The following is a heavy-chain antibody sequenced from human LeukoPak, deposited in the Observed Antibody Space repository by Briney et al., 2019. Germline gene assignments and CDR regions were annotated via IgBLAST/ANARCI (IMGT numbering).Heavy chain of an antibody. V-gene: IGHV3-23*01. CDR2: ISGSGGST. D-gene: IGHD3-10*01. Sequence: GGSLRLSCEASGFTFSSYAMSWVRQAPGKELEWVSAISGSGGSTYYADSVKGRFTISRDNSKNTLYLQMNSLRAEDTAVYYCAKDSEWFGEFLYYFDYWGQGTLVTVSS. CDR1: GFTFSSYA. J-gene: IGHJ4*02. CDR3: AKDSEWFGEFLYYFDY.